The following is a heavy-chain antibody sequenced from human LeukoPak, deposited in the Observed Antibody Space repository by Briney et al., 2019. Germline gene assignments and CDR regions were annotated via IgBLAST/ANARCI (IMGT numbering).Heavy chain of an antibody. CDR3: AKDLRAKFSGTYCFDL. V-gene: IGHV3-43D*03. CDR1: GFTFDDYA. Sequence: GGSLRLSCAASGFTFDDYAMHWVRQPPGKGPEWISLITWDGDSTYYADSVKGRFTISRDDSKNSLYLQMNSLRVEDTALYYCAKDLRAKFSGTYCFDLWGQGTQVTVSS. CDR2: ITWDGDST. J-gene: IGHJ4*02. D-gene: IGHD1-26*01.